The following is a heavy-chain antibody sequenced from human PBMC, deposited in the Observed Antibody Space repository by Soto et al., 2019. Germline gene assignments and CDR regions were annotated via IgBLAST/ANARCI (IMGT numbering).Heavy chain of an antibody. Sequence: QVQLVQSGAEVKTPGSSVKVSCKASGGTLSDYAISWVRQAPGQGLEWMGGIMPTVDSANYAQNFQGRPTISADESTSTAKLELSSLRSDDTAVYYCAVAAVREIMAQESSGMAVWGQGTTVIVSS. CDR3: AVAAVREIMAQESSGMAV. V-gene: IGHV1-69*01. J-gene: IGHJ6*02. D-gene: IGHD3-10*01. CDR2: IMPTVDSA. CDR1: GGTLSDYA.